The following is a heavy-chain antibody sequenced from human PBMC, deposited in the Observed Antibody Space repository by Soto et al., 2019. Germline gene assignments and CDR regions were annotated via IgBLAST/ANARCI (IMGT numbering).Heavy chain of an antibody. CDR2: INPNSGGT. V-gene: IGHV1-2*02. Sequence: WASVKVSCKASGYTFTGYYMHWVRQAPGQGLEWMGWINPNSGGTKNAQKFQGRVTMTRDTSISTAYMELSRLRSDDTAVYYCASEAEAGTPLYYFHYWGQGTLVT. CDR3: ASEAEAGTPLYYFHY. CDR1: GYTFTGYY. D-gene: IGHD6-13*01. J-gene: IGHJ4*02.